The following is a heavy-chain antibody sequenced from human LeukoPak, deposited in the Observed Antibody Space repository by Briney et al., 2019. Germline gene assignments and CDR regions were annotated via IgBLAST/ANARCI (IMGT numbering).Heavy chain of an antibody. CDR3: ARELPQASFDY. CDR2: ISYDGSNK. V-gene: IGHV3-30-3*01. CDR1: GFTFSSYA. Sequence: GRSLRLSCAASGFTFSSYAMHWVRQAPGKGLEWVAVISYDGSNKYYADSVKGRFTISRDNSKNTLYLQMNSLRAEDTAVYYCARELPQASFDYWGQGTLVTVSS. J-gene: IGHJ4*02.